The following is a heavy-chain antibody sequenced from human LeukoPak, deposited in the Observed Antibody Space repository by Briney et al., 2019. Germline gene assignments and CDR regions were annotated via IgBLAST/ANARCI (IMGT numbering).Heavy chain of an antibody. Sequence: ASVKVSCKASGYTFTSYGISWVRQAPGQGLEWVGCISAYNGNTNYAQKLQGRVTMTTDTSTSTAYMELRSLRSDDTAVYYCARVGAAAGHTGVLPDYWGQGTLVTVSS. CDR3: ARVGAAAGHTGVLPDY. J-gene: IGHJ4*02. V-gene: IGHV1-18*01. D-gene: IGHD6-13*01. CDR1: GYTFTSYG. CDR2: ISAYNGNT.